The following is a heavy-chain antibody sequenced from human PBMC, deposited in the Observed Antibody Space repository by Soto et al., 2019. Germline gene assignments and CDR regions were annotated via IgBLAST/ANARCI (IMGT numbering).Heavy chain of an antibody. D-gene: IGHD5-12*01. V-gene: IGHV1-18*01. CDR3: AREVGYSGYDAYYYYGMDV. CDR2: ISAYNGNT. CDR1: GYTFTSYG. J-gene: IGHJ6*02. Sequence: ASVKVSCKASGYTFTSYGISWVRQAPGQGLEWMGWISAYNGNTNYAQKLQGRVTMTTDTSTSTAYMEPRSLRSDDTAVYYCAREVGYSGYDAYYYYGMDVWGQGTTVTVSS.